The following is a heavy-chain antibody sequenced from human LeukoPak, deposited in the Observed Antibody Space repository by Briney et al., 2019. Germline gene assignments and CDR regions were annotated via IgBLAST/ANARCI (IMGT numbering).Heavy chain of an antibody. D-gene: IGHD6-13*01. V-gene: IGHV3-7*01. J-gene: IGHJ4*02. Sequence: GGSLRLSCAASGFTFSNYWMSWVRQPPGKGLEWVANIKEDGSDKHYVDSLKGRFTISRDNAQNSLYVQLNSLRAEDTAVYYCARIGYKSSSFDYWGQGTLVTVSS. CDR1: GFTFSNYW. CDR2: IKEDGSDK. CDR3: ARIGYKSSSFDY.